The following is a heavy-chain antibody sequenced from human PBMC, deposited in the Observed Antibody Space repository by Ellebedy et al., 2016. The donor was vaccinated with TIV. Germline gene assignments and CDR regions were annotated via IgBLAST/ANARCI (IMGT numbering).Heavy chain of an antibody. CDR1: GFTFNSSA. Sequence: GESLKISCAASGFTFNSSAMHWVRQASGKGLEWVGRIRNKANSYATAYAASVKGRFTISRDDSKNTAYLQMHSLKTEETAVYYCASCLGYSSGIYYWGQGTLVTVSS. V-gene: IGHV3-73*01. CDR2: IRNKANSYAT. D-gene: IGHD3-22*01. J-gene: IGHJ4*02. CDR3: ASCLGYSSGIYY.